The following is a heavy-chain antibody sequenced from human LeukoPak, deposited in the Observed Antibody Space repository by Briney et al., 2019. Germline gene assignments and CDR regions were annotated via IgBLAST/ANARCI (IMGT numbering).Heavy chain of an antibody. D-gene: IGHD5-12*01. Sequence: SKTLSLTCTVSGGSISSYFWSWIRQPPGKGLEWLGYIYSDHGTTKYNPSLKSRVTISADTSKNQFSLKLTSVTAADTAVYYCARNGVHGYSGLDYWGQGTLVTVSS. J-gene: IGHJ4*02. V-gene: IGHV4-59*08. CDR1: GGSISSYF. CDR2: IYSDHGTT. CDR3: ARNGVHGYSGLDY.